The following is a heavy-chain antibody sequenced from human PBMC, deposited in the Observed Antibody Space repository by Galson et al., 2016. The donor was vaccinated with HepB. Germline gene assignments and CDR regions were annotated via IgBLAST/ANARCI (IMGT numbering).Heavy chain of an antibody. D-gene: IGHD3-3*01. V-gene: IGHV3-23*01. Sequence: SLRLSCAASGFIFSDFAMSWVRQAPGKGLEWVSGISGPAGSTYYQASVKGHFTISRDNSKDTLSLQMSNLRAEDTAVYYCAKGRPYDFWSGGETRKYYFDHWGQGILVTVSS. CDR1: GFIFSDFA. CDR3: AKGRPYDFWSGGETRKYYFDH. CDR2: ISGPAGST. J-gene: IGHJ4*02.